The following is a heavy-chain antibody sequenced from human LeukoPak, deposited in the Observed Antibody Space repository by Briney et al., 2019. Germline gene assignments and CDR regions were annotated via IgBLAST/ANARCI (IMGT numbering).Heavy chain of an antibody. J-gene: IGHJ6*02. CDR3: ARDRFGELSVPQTYYYYGMDV. D-gene: IGHD3-10*01. CDR1: GYTFTSYY. CDR2: INPSGGST. V-gene: IGHV1-46*01. Sequence: ASVKVSCKASGYTFTSYYMHWVRQAPGQGLEWMGIINPSGGSTSYAQKFQGRVTMTRDTSTSTVYMELSSLRSEDTAVYYCARDRFGELSVPQTYYYYGMDVWGQGTTVTVSS.